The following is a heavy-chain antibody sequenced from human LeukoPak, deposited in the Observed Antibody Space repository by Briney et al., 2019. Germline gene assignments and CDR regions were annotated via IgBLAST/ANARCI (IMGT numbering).Heavy chain of an antibody. CDR2: ISWDGGST. V-gene: IGHV3-43D*03. CDR1: GFTFDDYA. J-gene: IGHJ4*02. Sequence: PGGSLRLSCAASGFTFDDYAMHWVRQAPGKGLEWVSLISWDGGSTYYADSVKGRFTISRDNSKNSLYLQMNSLRAEDTALYYCAKGRYDSSGYYYFDYWGQGTLVTVSS. D-gene: IGHD3-22*01. CDR3: AKGRYDSSGYYYFDY.